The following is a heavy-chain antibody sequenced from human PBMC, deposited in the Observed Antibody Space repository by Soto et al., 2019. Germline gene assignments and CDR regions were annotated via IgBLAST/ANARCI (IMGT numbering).Heavy chain of an antibody. J-gene: IGHJ4*02. Sequence: PSETLSPTCAVSGGPISSGGYSWSWIRQPPGKGLEWIGYIYHSGSTYYNPSLKSRVTISVDTSKNQFSLKLSSVTAADTAVYYCARVGPRNYYDSSGYYYYFDYWGQGTLVTVSS. CDR3: ARVGPRNYYDSSGYYYYFDY. V-gene: IGHV4-30-2*05. D-gene: IGHD3-22*01. CDR1: GGPISSGGYS. CDR2: IYHSGST.